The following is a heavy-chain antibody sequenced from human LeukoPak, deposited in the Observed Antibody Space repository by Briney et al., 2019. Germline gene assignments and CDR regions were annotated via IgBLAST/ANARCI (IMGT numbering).Heavy chain of an antibody. V-gene: IGHV3-7*01. CDR3: ARDKWAFDV. CDR2: IKQDGSEK. Sequence: GGSLRLSCAASGFTFSNDWMTWVRQAPGKGLEWVANIKQDGSEKYYMDSVKGRFTISRDNAKNSLFLQMSSLRAEDTAVYYCARDKWAFDVWGQGTMVTVSS. D-gene: IGHD2-8*01. CDR1: GFTFSNDW. J-gene: IGHJ3*01.